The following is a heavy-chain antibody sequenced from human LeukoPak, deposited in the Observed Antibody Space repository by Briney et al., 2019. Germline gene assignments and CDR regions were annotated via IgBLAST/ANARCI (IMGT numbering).Heavy chain of an antibody. Sequence: GSSVKVSCKASGYTFSSYGFTWVRQAPGQGLEWMGWISFYNGNTKYAQKLQGRVTMTTDTSTSTAYMELRSLRSDDTAMYYCARSPPYNDFWRGKGLLDYWGQGTLVTVSS. V-gene: IGHV1-18*01. J-gene: IGHJ4*02. CDR1: GYTFSSYG. CDR2: ISFYNGNT. D-gene: IGHD3-3*01. CDR3: ARSPPYNDFWRGKGLLDY.